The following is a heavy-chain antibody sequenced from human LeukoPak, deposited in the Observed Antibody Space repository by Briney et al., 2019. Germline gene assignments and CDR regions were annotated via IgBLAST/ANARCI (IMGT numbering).Heavy chain of an antibody. D-gene: IGHD6-6*01. J-gene: IGHJ4*02. CDR1: GGSISSYY. V-gene: IGHV4-59*08. CDR2: IYYSGST. Sequence: SETLFLTCTVSGGSISSYYWSWIRQPPGKGLEWIGYIYYSGSTNYNPSLKSRVTISVDTSKNQFSLKLSSVTAADTAVYYCARHVKGSSSLLFDYWGQGTLVTVSS. CDR3: ARHVKGSSSLLFDY.